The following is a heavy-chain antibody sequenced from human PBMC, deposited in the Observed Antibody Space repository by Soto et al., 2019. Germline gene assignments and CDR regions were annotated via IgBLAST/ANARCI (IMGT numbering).Heavy chain of an antibody. CDR2: IYYSGST. D-gene: IGHD3-3*01. CDR3: ARHFVFGNWFDP. J-gene: IGHJ5*02. Sequence: SETLSLTCTVSVGSISSYYWSWIRQPPGKGLEWIGYIYYSGSTNYNPSLKSRVTISVDTSKNQFSLKLSSVTAADTAVYYCARHFVFGNWFDPWGQGTLVTVSS. CDR1: VGSISSYY. V-gene: IGHV4-59*08.